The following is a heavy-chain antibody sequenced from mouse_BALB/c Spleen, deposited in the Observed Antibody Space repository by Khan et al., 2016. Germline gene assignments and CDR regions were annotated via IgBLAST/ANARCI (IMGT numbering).Heavy chain of an antibody. V-gene: IGHV3-6*02. J-gene: IGHJ3*01. Sequence: EVQLQESGPGLVKPSQSLSLSCSVTGYSITSGYYWNWIRKFQGNRLEWMGYISYDGYSGYNPSLKNRISITRDTYKNKLFLQLNSVLTEDTATYYCARDGYCGWFAYWGQGTLVTVSA. D-gene: IGHD2-3*01. CDR1: GYSITSGYY. CDR3: ARDGYCGWFAY. CDR2: ISYDGYS.